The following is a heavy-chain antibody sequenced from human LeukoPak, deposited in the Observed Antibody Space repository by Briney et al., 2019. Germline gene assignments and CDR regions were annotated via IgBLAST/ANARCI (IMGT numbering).Heavy chain of an antibody. Sequence: GGCLSLSRAVSGFTFSSYIMNWVRPAPGKGLEWVSCISTSSSYIYYADPVKGRFTISRDNAKNSLYLQMNSLRAEDTAVYYCARGQQQLVGDAFDIWGQGTMVTVSS. V-gene: IGHV3-21*01. CDR3: ARGQQQLVGDAFDI. CDR2: ISTSSSYI. CDR1: GFTFSSYI. J-gene: IGHJ3*02. D-gene: IGHD6-13*01.